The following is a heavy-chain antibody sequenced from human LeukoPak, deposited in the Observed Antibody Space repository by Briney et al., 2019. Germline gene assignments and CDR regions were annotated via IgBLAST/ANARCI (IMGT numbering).Heavy chain of an antibody. CDR3: ARDKIVGATHFDY. J-gene: IGHJ4*02. D-gene: IGHD1-26*01. CDR1: GFTFGDYA. Sequence: PGGSLRLSCTASGFTFGDYAMSWVRQAPGKGLEWVANMKQAGSDTYYVDSVKGRFTISRDNAKDSLYLQINRLRAEDTAVYYCARDKIVGATHFDYWAREPWSPSPQ. V-gene: IGHV3-7*01. CDR2: MKQAGSDT.